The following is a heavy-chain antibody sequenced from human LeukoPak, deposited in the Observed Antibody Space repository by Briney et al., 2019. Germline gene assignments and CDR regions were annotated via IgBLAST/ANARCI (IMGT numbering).Heavy chain of an antibody. CDR1: GGSISSSSDFY. CDR3: ARRRYYDILTGQMGFDP. D-gene: IGHD3-9*01. J-gene: IGHJ5*02. V-gene: IGHV4-39*07. Sequence: SETLSLTCTVSGGSISSSSDFYWGWVRQPPGKGLEWIGSISYSGSTNYNPSLKSRVTISVDTSKNQFSLKLSSVTAADTAVYYCARRRYYDILTGQMGFDPWGQGTLVTVSS. CDR2: ISYSGST.